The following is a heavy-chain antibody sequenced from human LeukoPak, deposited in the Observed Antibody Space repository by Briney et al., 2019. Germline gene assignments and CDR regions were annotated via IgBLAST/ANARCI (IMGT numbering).Heavy chain of an antibody. J-gene: IGHJ5*02. Sequence: SGGSLRLSCAASGFTFSSYGMHWVRQAPGKGLEWVAFIRYDGSNKYYADSVKGRFTISRDNSKNTPYLQMNSLRAEDTAVYYCAKDHEITFGGVIAHPPWGQGTLVTVSS. CDR2: IRYDGSNK. V-gene: IGHV3-30*02. CDR3: AKDHEITFGGVIAHPP. CDR1: GFTFSSYG. D-gene: IGHD3-16*02.